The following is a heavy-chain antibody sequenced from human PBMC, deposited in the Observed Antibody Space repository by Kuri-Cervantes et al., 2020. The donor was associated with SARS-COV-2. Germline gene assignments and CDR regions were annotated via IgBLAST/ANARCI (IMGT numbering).Heavy chain of an antibody. Sequence: SETLSLTCAVYGGSFSGYYWSWIRQPPGKGLEWIGEINHSGSTNYNPSLKSRVTMSVDTSKNQFSLKLSSVTAADTAVYYCARDYSGGWGYWGQGTLVTVSS. CDR2: INHSGST. J-gene: IGHJ4*02. CDR1: GGSFSGYY. CDR3: ARDYSGGWGY. D-gene: IGHD1-26*01. V-gene: IGHV4-34*01.